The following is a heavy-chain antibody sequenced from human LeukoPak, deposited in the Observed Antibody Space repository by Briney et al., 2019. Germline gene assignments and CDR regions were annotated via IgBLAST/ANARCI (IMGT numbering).Heavy chain of an antibody. CDR2: ISSSSSYI. CDR3: ARFAVVTRDAFDI. CDR1: GFTFSGYN. J-gene: IGHJ3*02. D-gene: IGHD4-23*01. V-gene: IGHV3-21*01. Sequence: GGSLRLSCAASGFTFSGYNMNWVRQAPGKGLEWVSSISSSSSYIYYADSVKGRFTVSRDNAKNSLYLQMNSLRAEDTAVYYCARFAVVTRDAFDIWGQGTMVTVS.